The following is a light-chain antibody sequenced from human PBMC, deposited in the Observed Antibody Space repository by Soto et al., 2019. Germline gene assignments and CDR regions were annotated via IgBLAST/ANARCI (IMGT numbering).Light chain of an antibody. CDR2: EVT. CDR3: RSFVAGNNYWV. CDR1: SSDVGGYDY. J-gene: IGLJ3*02. Sequence: QSALTQPPSASGSPGRSVTISCTGTSSDVGGYDYVSWFQQHPGKAPKLIIYEVTKRPSGVPDRFSASNSGNTASLTVSGLQAEDEADYYCRSFVAGNNYWVFGGGTKLTVL. V-gene: IGLV2-8*01.